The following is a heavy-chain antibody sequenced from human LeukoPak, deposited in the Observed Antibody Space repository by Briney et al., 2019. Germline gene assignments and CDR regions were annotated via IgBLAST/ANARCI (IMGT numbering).Heavy chain of an antibody. CDR3: ARDSTYYYDSGSSGPHYFDN. V-gene: IGHV3-30*01. J-gene: IGHJ4*02. Sequence: GKSLRLSCAASGFTFSNYAMHWVRQAPGKGLEWVSLISSGGTYEYYADSVKGRFTISRDNSKNTLYLQLNSLRAEDTAVYYCARDSTYYYDSGSSGPHYFDNWGQGTLVTASS. CDR2: ISSGGTYE. D-gene: IGHD3-10*01. CDR1: GFTFSNYA.